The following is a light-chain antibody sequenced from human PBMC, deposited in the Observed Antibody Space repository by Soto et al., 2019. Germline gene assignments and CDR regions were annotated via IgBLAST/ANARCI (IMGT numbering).Light chain of an antibody. V-gene: IGKV3-20*01. CDR1: QSVSSSY. CDR3: QEYGSSPLT. J-gene: IGKJ4*01. CDR2: GAS. Sequence: EIVLTQSPGTLSLSPGERATLSCRASQSVSSSYLAWYQQKPGQAPRLLIYGASSRDTGIPDRFSGSGSETDFTLTISSLEPEDFAVYYCQEYGSSPLTFGGGTKVEIK.